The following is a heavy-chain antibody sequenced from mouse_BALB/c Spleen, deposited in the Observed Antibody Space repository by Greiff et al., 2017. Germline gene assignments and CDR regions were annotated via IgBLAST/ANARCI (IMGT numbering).Heavy chain of an antibody. CDR3: TRGGRYYYFDY. CDR2: INPSNGGT. V-gene: IGHV1S81*02. Sequence: VKLQESGAELVKPGASVKLSCKASGYTFTSYYMYWVKQRPGQGLEWIGEINPSNGGTNFNEKFKSKATLTVDKSSSTAYMQLSSLTSEDSAVYYCTRGGRYYYFDYWGQGTTLTVSS. CDR1: GYTFTSYY. D-gene: IGHD1-1*02. J-gene: IGHJ2*01.